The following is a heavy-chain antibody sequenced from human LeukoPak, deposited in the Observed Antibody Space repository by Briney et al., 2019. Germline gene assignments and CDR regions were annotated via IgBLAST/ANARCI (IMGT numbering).Heavy chain of an antibody. J-gene: IGHJ4*02. D-gene: IGHD6-13*01. V-gene: IGHV3-23*01. CDR1: GFTFSSYA. CDR3: ARAKIAAAGTGAFDV. CDR2: FSATDGSA. Sequence: GGSLRLSCAASGFTFSSYAMTWVRQAPGKGLEWVSAFSATDGSAQYAESVEGRFTISRDNSKNTLFLQMNSLGAEDTAVYYCARAKIAAAGTGAFDVWGQGALVTVSS.